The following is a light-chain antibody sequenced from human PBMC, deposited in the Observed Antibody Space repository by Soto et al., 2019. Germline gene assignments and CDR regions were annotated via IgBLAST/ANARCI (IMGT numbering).Light chain of an antibody. CDR3: QQGHNWPLT. V-gene: IGKV3-15*01. Sequence: EIVMTQSPATLSVSPGERATLSCRASQSIATELDWYQQKPGQPPRLLIYSASTRATGVPARFTGSGSGSAFNLTISGLQSEDFAVYYCQQGHNWPLTFGQGTRLEI. CDR1: QSIATE. CDR2: SAS. J-gene: IGKJ2*01.